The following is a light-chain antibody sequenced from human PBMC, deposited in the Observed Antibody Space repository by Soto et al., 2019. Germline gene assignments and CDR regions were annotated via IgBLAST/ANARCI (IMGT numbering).Light chain of an antibody. Sequence: DVQMTQSPSTLSAYVGDRVTITCRASQSISSWLAWYQQKPGKAPKLLIYKASSLESGVPSRFSGSGSGTEFTLTISSLQPDDFATYYCQQYNSYSGTFGQGTNVDVK. J-gene: IGKJ1*01. CDR2: KAS. CDR1: QSISSW. CDR3: QQYNSYSGT. V-gene: IGKV1-5*03.